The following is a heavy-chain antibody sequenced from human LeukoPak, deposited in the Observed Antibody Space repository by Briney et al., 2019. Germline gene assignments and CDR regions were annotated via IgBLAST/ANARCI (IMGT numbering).Heavy chain of an antibody. V-gene: IGHV1-8*03. CDR2: TNPNSGNT. J-gene: IGHJ6*03. D-gene: IGHD3-22*01. CDR3: ARGVLDDSSGYYRALYYYYYMDV. Sequence: ASVKVSCKASGYTVTSYDINWVRQATGQGLEWMGWTNPNSGNTGYAQKFQGRVTITRNTSISTAYMELSSLRSEDTAVYYCARGVLDDSSGYYRALYYYYYMDVWGKGTTVTVSS. CDR1: GYTVTSYD.